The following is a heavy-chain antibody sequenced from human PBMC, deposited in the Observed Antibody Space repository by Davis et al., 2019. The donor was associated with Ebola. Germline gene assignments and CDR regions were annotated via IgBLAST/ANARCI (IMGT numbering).Heavy chain of an antibody. D-gene: IGHD2-21*01. Sequence: GESLKISCAVSGFTFSSYWMSWVRQAPAKGLEWVANINQDGSEIHYADSVKGRFTISRDNTKNSLYLQMNSLRDEDTALYYCAIGGGVKFGYWVQGTLVTGSS. V-gene: IGHV3-7*01. CDR1: GFTFSSYW. CDR3: AIGGGVKFGY. CDR2: INQDGSEI. J-gene: IGHJ4*02.